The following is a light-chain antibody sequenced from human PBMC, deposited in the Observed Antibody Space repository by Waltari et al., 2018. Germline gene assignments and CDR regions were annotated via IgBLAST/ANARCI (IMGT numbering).Light chain of an antibody. J-gene: IGLJ2*01. Sequence: QSALTQPASVSGSPGQSIAISCTRTTSATGYNKFVSWYQQNPGKTPKPSIYDVTGRPSGVSDRFSGSKSGNTASLTISGLQAEDEADYYCSSYTSSRTLIFGGGTKVTV. CDR1: TSATGYNKF. V-gene: IGLV2-14*01. CDR2: DVT. CDR3: SSYTSSRTLI.